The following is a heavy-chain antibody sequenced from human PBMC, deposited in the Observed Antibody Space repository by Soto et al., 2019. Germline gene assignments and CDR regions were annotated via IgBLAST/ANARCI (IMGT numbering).Heavy chain of an antibody. CDR2: IDSDGSST. CDR3: ARGRPYGMDV. V-gene: IGHV3-74*01. CDR1: GFTFGSYW. J-gene: IGHJ6*02. Sequence: GGSLRLSCAASGFTFGSYWMNWVRQAPGKGLVWVSRIDSDGSSTTYADSVKGRFTTSRDNAKNTLYLQMSSLRVEDTAVYYCARGRPYGMDVWGQGTTVTV.